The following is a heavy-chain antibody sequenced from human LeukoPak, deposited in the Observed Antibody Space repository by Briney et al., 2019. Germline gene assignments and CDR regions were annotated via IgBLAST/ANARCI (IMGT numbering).Heavy chain of an antibody. D-gene: IGHD6-19*01. CDR2: ISAYNGNT. J-gene: IGHJ6*02. CDR1: GYTFTSYG. V-gene: IGHV1-18*01. Sequence: ASVKVSCKASGYTFTSYGISWVRQAPGQGLEWMGWISAYNGNTNYAQKLQGRVTMTTDTSTSTAYMELRSLRSDDTAVYYCARDPQFSQWLVLSYYYGMDVWGQGTTVTVSS. CDR3: ARDPQFSQWLVLSYYYGMDV.